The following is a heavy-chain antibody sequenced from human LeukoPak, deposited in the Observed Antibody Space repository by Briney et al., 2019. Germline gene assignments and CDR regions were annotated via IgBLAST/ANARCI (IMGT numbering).Heavy chain of an antibody. D-gene: IGHD3-10*01. CDR1: GYSFTSYW. J-gene: IGHJ3*02. CDR3: ARTYFFGSGSPSDAFAM. CDR2: IFPGDSDT. V-gene: IGHV5-51*01. Sequence: GESLKISCKGSGYSFTSYWIAWVRQMPGKGLEWMGIIFPGDSDTRYSPSFQGQVTISAAKSISTAYLQWSSLKASDTAMYYCARTYFFGSGSPSDAFAMWGQGTMVIVSP.